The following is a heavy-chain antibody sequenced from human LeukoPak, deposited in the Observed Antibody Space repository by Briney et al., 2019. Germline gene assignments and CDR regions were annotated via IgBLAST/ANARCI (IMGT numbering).Heavy chain of an antibody. Sequence: ASVKVSCKASGCTFTGYYMHWVRQAPGQGLEWMGRINPNSGGTNYAQKFQGRVTMTRDTSISTAYMELSRLRSDDTAVYYCASESIAVAGTAYWGQGTLVTVSS. V-gene: IGHV1-2*06. CDR3: ASESIAVAGTAY. CDR2: INPNSGGT. D-gene: IGHD6-19*01. CDR1: GCTFTGYY. J-gene: IGHJ4*02.